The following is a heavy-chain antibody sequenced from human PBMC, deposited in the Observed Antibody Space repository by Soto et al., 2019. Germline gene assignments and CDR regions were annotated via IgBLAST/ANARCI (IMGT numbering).Heavy chain of an antibody. J-gene: IGHJ4*02. Sequence: QVQLVESGGGVVQPGRSLRLSCAASGFTFSSYGMHWVRQDPCKGLEWVAVISYDGSNKYYADSVKGRFTISRDNSKNTLYLQMNSLRAEDTAEYYCAKEYNAPAVVDYWFQGTLVTVSS. CDR2: ISYDGSNK. D-gene: IGHD1-1*01. CDR1: GFTFSSYG. CDR3: AKEYNAPAVVDY. V-gene: IGHV3-30*18.